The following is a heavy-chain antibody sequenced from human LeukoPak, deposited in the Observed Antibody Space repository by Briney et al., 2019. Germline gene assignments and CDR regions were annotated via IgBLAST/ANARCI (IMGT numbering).Heavy chain of an antibody. CDR2: ISYDGSNK. D-gene: IGHD1-1*01. J-gene: IGHJ4*02. CDR1: GFTFSSYG. V-gene: IGHV3-30*18. Sequence: GGSLRLSCAASGFTFSSYGMHWVRQAPGKGLEWVAVISYDGSNKYYADSVKGRFTISRDNSKNTLYLQMNSLRAEDTAVYYCAKAIDNWNDVFDYWGQETLVTVSS. CDR3: AKAIDNWNDVFDY.